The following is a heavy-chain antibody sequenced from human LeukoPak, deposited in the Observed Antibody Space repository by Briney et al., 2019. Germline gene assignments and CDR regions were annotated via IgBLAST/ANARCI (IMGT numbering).Heavy chain of an antibody. V-gene: IGHV1-2*02. CDR1: GGTFSSYA. CDR2: INPDNGVT. Sequence: ASVKVSCKASGGTFSSYAISWVRQAPGQGLEWLGWINPDNGVTIYAQKFQGRVTMTRDTSISTAYMELSRLGSDDTAVYYCARGDSSGDDYWGQGTLVTVSS. J-gene: IGHJ4*02. CDR3: ARGDSSGDDY. D-gene: IGHD3-22*01.